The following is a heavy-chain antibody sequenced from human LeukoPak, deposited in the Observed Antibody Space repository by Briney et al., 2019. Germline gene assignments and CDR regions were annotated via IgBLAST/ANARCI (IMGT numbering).Heavy chain of an antibody. J-gene: IGHJ4*02. CDR1: GFTFSSYW. V-gene: IGHV3-7*01. CDR2: IKQDGSEK. CDR3: ARVPNRRITIFGVAIKAPPGDY. D-gene: IGHD3-3*01. Sequence: GGSLRLSCAASGFTFSSYWMSWVRQAPGKGLEWVANIKQDGSEKYYVDSVKGRFTISRDNAKNSLYLPMNSLRAEDTAVYYCARVPNRRITIFGVAIKAPPGDYRGQETLVTVSS.